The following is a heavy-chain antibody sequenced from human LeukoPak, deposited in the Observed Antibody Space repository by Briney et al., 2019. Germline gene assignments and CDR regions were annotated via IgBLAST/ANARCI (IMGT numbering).Heavy chain of an antibody. CDR1: GFTVRSYS. V-gene: IGHV3-21*06. J-gene: IGHJ4*02. CDR2: INSGSSYI. CDR3: AGQTTVITPPDF. D-gene: IGHD4-23*01. Sequence: KPGGSLRLSCAASGFTVRSYSMDWVRQAPGKGLEWVSSINSGSSYIYYADSVKGRFTISRDNAKNSLYLQMNSLRAEDTAMYYCAGQTTVITPPDFWGQGTLVTVSS.